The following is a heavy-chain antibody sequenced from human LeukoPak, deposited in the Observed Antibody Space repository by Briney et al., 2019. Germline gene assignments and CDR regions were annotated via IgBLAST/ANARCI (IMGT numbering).Heavy chain of an antibody. D-gene: IGHD2-2*01. J-gene: IGHJ4*02. V-gene: IGHV4-39*07. CDR1: GGSISSSSYY. CDR3: ARKGYQLLDFDY. CDR2: IYYSGST. Sequence: PSETLSLTCTVSGGSISSSSYYWGWIRQPPGKGLEWIGSIYYSGSTYYNPSLKSRVTISVDTSKNQFSLKLSSVTAADTAVYYCARKGYQLLDFDYWGQGTLVTVSS.